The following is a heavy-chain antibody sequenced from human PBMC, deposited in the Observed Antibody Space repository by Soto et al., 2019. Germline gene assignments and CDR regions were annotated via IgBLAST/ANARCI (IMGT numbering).Heavy chain of an antibody. CDR1: GYTFTSYG. V-gene: IGHV1-18*04. CDR2: ISAYNGNT. CDR3: ARGEYCSSTSCYNYYYYYGMDV. Sequence: QVQLVQSGAEVKKPGASVKVSCKASGYTFTSYGISWVRQAPGQGLEWMGWISAYNGNTNYAQKLQGRVTMTTDTSTSIAYMELRSLRSDDTAVYYCARGEYCSSTSCYNYYYYYGMDVWGQGTTVTVSS. J-gene: IGHJ6*02. D-gene: IGHD2-2*02.